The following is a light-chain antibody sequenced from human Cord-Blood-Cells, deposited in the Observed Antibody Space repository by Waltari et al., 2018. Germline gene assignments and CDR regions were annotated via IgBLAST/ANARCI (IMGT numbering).Light chain of an antibody. Sequence: DIQMTQSPFSLSASVGDRVTINCRASQSISSYLNWYQQKPVKAPKLLIYAASSLQSGVPSRFSGSGSGTDFTLTISSLQPEDFATYYCQQSYSTPLTFGGGTKVEIK. CDR3: QQSYSTPLT. J-gene: IGKJ4*01. V-gene: IGKV1-39*01. CDR2: AAS. CDR1: QSISSY.